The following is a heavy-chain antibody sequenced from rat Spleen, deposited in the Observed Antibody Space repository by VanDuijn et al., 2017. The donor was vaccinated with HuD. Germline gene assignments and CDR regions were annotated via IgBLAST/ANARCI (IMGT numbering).Heavy chain of an antibody. Sequence: EVQLVESGGGLVQPGRSLKLSCVASGFTFNNYWMTWIRQAPGKGLEWVASITNTGGSTYYPDSVKGRFTISRDNAKSTLYLQMNSLRSEDTATYYCTRVGIRGRGNWFAYWGQGTLVTVSS. CDR2: ITNTGGST. V-gene: IGHV5-31*01. CDR1: GFTFNNYW. J-gene: IGHJ3*01. D-gene: IGHD4-3*01. CDR3: TRVGIRGRGNWFAY.